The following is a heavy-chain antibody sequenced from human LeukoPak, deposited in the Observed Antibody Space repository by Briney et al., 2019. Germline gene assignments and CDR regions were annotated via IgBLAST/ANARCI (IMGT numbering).Heavy chain of an antibody. CDR1: GSTVSSNY. CDR2: ISGSGGST. D-gene: IGHD6-19*01. CDR3: AKDGGYAYSSGWFDY. V-gene: IGHV3-23*01. Sequence: GGSLRLSCAASGSTVSSNYMSWVRQAPGKGLEWVSAISGSGGSTYYADSVKGRFTISRDNSKNTLYLQMNSLRAEDTAVYYCAKDGGYAYSSGWFDYWGQGTLVTVSS. J-gene: IGHJ4*02.